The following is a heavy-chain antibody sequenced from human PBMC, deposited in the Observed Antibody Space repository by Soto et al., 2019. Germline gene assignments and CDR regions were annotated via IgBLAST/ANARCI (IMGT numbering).Heavy chain of an antibody. D-gene: IGHD2-15*01. Sequence: QVQLVQSGAEVKKPGSSVKVSCKASGGTFSSYAISWVRQAPGQGLEWMGGIIPIFGTANYAQKFQGRVTITAAESTSTAYMELSSLRSEDTAVYYCARGDIGSGGSCYDSCGMDVWGQGTTVTVSS. J-gene: IGHJ6*02. CDR2: IIPIFGTA. V-gene: IGHV1-69*12. CDR3: ARGDIGSGGSCYDSCGMDV. CDR1: GGTFSSYA.